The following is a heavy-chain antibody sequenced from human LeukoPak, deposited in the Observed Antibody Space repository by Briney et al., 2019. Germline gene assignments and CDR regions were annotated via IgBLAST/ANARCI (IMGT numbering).Heavy chain of an antibody. CDR2: KNQEGSEK. CDR1: GFTFVSHW. D-gene: IGHD5-24*01. Sequence: SLSLSRVASGFTFVSHWTTWVRHAPGKGREGVVNKNQEGSEKNSVDAAKGRFTISRANAKYSLYLQMNSLRAKDADVYYCARGYMATSAGDFDYWGQGTLVTVSS. CDR3: ARGYMATSAGDFDY. V-gene: IGHV3-7*01. J-gene: IGHJ4*02.